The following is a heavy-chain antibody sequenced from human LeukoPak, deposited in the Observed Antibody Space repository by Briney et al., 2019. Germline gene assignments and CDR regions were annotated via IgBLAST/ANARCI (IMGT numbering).Heavy chain of an antibody. CDR3: AIKSCGGDCYLQSYYYYYYMDV. J-gene: IGHJ6*03. CDR2: IYYSGST. Sequence: PSETLSLNCTVSGGSISSSSYYWGWIRQPPGKGLEWIGSIYYSGSTYYNPSLKSRVTISVDTSKNQFSLKLSSVTAADTAVYYCAIKSCGGDCYLQSYYYYYYMDVWGKGTTVTISS. D-gene: IGHD2-21*02. V-gene: IGHV4-39*01. CDR1: GGSISSSSYY.